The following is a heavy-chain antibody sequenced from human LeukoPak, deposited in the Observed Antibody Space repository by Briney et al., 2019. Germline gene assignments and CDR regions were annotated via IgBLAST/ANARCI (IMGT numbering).Heavy chain of an antibody. CDR3: ARGVDV. V-gene: IGHV1-2*06. Sequence: ASVKVSCKASGGTFSSYAISWVRQAPGQGLEWMGRINPNSGGTNYAQKFQGRVTMTRDTSISTAYMELSRLRSDDTAVYYRARGVDVWGKGTTVTVSS. J-gene: IGHJ6*04. CDR2: INPNSGGT. CDR1: GGTFSSYA.